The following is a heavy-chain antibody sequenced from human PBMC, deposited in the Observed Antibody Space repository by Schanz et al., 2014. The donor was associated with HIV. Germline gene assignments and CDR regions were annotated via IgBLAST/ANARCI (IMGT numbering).Heavy chain of an antibody. CDR1: GYSFNDYG. Sequence: QVQLVQSGAEVKKPGASVKVSCKASGYSFNDYGVSWMRQAPGQGLEWMGSINTYNGQTDYGRKLQGRVTMTTDRSTSTAYLELRSLRSDDTAVYYCARAVTGTFDFWGQGTLVTVSS. J-gene: IGHJ4*02. V-gene: IGHV1-18*01. CDR2: INTYNGQT. D-gene: IGHD6-19*01. CDR3: ARAVTGTFDF.